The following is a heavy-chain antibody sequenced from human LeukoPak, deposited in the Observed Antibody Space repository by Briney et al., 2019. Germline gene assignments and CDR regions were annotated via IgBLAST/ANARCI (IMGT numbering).Heavy chain of an antibody. CDR1: GYTLTELS. V-gene: IGHV1-24*01. CDR2: FDPEDGET. CDR3: ARLGIAVAGTSAEYFQH. D-gene: IGHD6-19*01. J-gene: IGHJ1*01. Sequence: ASVKVSCKVSGYTLTELSMHWVRQAPGKGLEWMGGFDPEDGETIYAQKFQGRVTMTTDTSTSTAYMELRSLRSDDTAVYYCARLGIAVAGTSAEYFQHWGQGTLVTVSS.